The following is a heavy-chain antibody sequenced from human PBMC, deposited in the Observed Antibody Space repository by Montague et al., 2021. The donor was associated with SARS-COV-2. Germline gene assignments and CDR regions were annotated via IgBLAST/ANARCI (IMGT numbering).Heavy chain of an antibody. J-gene: IGHJ3*02. V-gene: IGHV3-53*01. CDR3: ARDAEGIAARRSDAFDI. D-gene: IGHD6-6*01. Sequence: SLILSCAASGFTVSSTYMNWVRQAPVKGLEWVSVIYRGGSTYYAXSVKGRFTISRDNSKNTLYLQMNSLRAEDTAAYYCARDAEGIAARRSDAFDIWGQGTMVTVSS. CDR1: GFTVSSTY. CDR2: IYRGGST.